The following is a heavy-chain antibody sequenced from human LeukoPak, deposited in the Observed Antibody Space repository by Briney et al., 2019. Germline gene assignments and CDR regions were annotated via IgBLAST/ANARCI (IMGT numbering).Heavy chain of an antibody. CDR1: GDSVSSNSAA. CDR2: TYYRSEWYN. J-gene: IGHJ5*02. V-gene: IGHV6-1*01. D-gene: IGHD1-26*01. Sequence: SQTLSLTCAISGDSVSSNSAAWNWIRQSPSRGLEWLGRTYYRSEWYNDYAVSVKSRITINPDTSKNQFSLQLDSVTPEDTAVYYCARGSGDSGSYQNWFDPWGQGTLVTVSS. CDR3: ARGSGDSGSYQNWFDP.